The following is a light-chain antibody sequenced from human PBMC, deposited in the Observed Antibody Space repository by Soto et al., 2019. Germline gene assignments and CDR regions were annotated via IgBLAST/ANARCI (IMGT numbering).Light chain of an antibody. Sequence: EIVLTQSPGTLSLSPGERATLSCSASQSLPTDYLAWYQQKPGQPPRLLIYNASNRTTGIPARFSGSGSGTDFTLTISSLEPEDFAVYYCQQRGDWPPITFGQGTRLEIK. CDR3: QQRGDWPPIT. CDR2: NAS. CDR1: QSLPTDY. V-gene: IGKV3-11*01. J-gene: IGKJ5*01.